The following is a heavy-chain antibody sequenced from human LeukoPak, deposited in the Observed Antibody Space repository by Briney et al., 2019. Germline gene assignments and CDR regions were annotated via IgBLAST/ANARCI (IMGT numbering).Heavy chain of an antibody. J-gene: IGHJ4*02. CDR3: ARSQGSYYDSSGSVFDY. CDR2: ISSSGSTI. CDR1: GFTFSSYE. D-gene: IGHD3-22*01. V-gene: IGHV3-48*03. Sequence: GGSLRLSCAASGFTFSSYEMNWVRQAPGKGLEWVSYISSSGSTIYYADSVKGRFTISRDNAKNSLYLQMNSLRAEDTAVYYCARSQGSYYDSSGSVFDYWGQGTLVTVSS.